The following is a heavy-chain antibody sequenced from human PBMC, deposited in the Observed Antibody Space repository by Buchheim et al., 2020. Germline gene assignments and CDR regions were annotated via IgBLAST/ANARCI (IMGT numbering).Heavy chain of an antibody. CDR1: GFTFSRYW. J-gene: IGHJ5*02. CDR2: INGDESST. CDR3: ARGSGGYYSWFDP. Sequence: EVQLVESGGDLVQPGGSLRLSCAASGFTFSRYWMHWVRQAPGKGLVWVSRINGDESSTSYADSVKGRFTIPRDNAKNTLYLQMNSLRAEDTALYYCARGSGGYYSWFDPWGQGTL. D-gene: IGHD3-22*01. V-gene: IGHV3-74*01.